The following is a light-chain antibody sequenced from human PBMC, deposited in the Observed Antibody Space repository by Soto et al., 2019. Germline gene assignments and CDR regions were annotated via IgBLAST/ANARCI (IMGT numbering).Light chain of an antibody. CDR1: QSVSSSY. Sequence: EIVLTQSPGTLSLSPGERATLSCRASQSVSSSYLAWYQQKPGQAPRLLIYGASSRATGIPDRFSGSGSGTDFTLTISRLEPDDFAVYYCQQYGSSPQTFGQGTKLEMK. V-gene: IGKV3-20*01. CDR3: QQYGSSPQT. CDR2: GAS. J-gene: IGKJ2*01.